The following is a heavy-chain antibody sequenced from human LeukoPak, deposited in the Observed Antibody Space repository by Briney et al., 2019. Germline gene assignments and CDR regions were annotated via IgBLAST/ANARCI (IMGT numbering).Heavy chain of an antibody. J-gene: IGHJ4*02. CDR2: IIPIFGTA. CDR1: GGTFSSYA. CDR3: AREDYYDSGSNDY. V-gene: IGHV1-69*06. D-gene: IGHD3-22*01. Sequence: RASVKVSCKASGGTFSSYAISWVRQAPGQGLEWMGGIIPIFGTANYAQKFQGRVTITADKSTSTAYMELSSLRSEDTAVYYCAREDYYDSGSNDYWGQGTLVTVSS.